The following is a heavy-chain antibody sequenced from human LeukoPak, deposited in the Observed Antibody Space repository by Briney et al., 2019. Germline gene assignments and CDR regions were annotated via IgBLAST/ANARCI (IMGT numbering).Heavy chain of an antibody. Sequence: SETLSVTCTVSGGSISSYYWSWIRQPAGKGLEWIGRIYTSGSTNYNPSLKSRVTISVDKSKNQFSLKLSSVTAADTAVYYCARDLRYDSSGYSSYFDYWGQGTLVTVSS. D-gene: IGHD3-22*01. CDR2: IYTSGST. J-gene: IGHJ4*02. CDR1: GGSISSYY. CDR3: ARDLRYDSSGYSSYFDY. V-gene: IGHV4-4*07.